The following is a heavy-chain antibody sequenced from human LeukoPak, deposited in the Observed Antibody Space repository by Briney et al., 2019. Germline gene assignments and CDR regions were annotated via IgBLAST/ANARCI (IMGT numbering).Heavy chain of an antibody. V-gene: IGHV1-18*01. Sequence: ASVKVSCKASGYTFTSYGISWVRQAPGQGLEWMGWISAYNGNTNYAQKLQGRVTMTTDTSTSTAYMELRSLRSDDTAVYYCARGSYYDFWSGYYFSYPRGYYFDYWGQGTLVTVSS. CDR1: GYTFTSYG. CDR3: ARGSYYDFWSGYYFSYPRGYYFDY. CDR2: ISAYNGNT. J-gene: IGHJ4*02. D-gene: IGHD3-3*01.